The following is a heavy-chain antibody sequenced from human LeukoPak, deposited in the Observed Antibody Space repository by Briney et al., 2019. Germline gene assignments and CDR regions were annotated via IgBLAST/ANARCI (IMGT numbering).Heavy chain of an antibody. CDR1: GFTFSSYS. D-gene: IGHD3-3*01. CDR2: ISSSSSYI. V-gene: IGHV3-21*01. CDR3: ARGFRITIFGVVKAVDY. J-gene: IGHJ4*02. Sequence: GGSLRLSCAASGFTFSSYSMNWVRQAPGKGLEWVSSISSSSSYIYYADSVKGRFTISRDNARNSLYLQMNSLRAEDTAVYYCARGFRITIFGVVKAVDYWGQGTLVTVSS.